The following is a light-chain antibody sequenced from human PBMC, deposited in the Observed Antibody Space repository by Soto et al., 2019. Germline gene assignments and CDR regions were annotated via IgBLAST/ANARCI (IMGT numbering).Light chain of an antibody. CDR1: QTGNNTY. CDR3: QQYGSLPPT. Sequence: EIVLTQFPGALSLSPGERVTLSCTASQTGNNTYLAWYQQKSGQAPKFLIYGAFNRATGIPDRLSGSGSGTSFTLTISRLEPENFSVYYYQQYGSLPPTFGGGTKVELK. CDR2: GAF. J-gene: IGKJ4*01. V-gene: IGKV3-20*01.